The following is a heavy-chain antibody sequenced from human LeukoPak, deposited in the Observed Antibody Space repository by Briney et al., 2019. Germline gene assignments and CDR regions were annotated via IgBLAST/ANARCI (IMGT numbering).Heavy chain of an antibody. CDR3: AGSIAVAGNGGYYFDY. D-gene: IGHD6-19*01. V-gene: IGHV1-69*04. J-gene: IGHJ4*02. Sequence: ASVKVSFKASGGTFSSYAISWVRQAPGQGLEWMGRIIPILGIANYAQKFQGRVTITADKSTSTAYMELSSLRSEDTAVYYCAGSIAVAGNGGYYFDYWGQGTLVTVSS. CDR1: GGTFSSYA. CDR2: IIPILGIA.